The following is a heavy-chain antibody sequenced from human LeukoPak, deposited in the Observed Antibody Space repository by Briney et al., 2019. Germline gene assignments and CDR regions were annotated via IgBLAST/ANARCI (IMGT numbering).Heavy chain of an antibody. J-gene: IGHJ4*02. CDR1: GFTFSSYS. D-gene: IGHD6-19*01. CDR2: LSSSSSYI. Sequence: PGGSLRLSCAASGFTFSSYSMNWVRQAPGKGLEWVSSLSSSSSYIYYADSVKGRFTISRDNAKNSLYLQMNSLRAEDTAVYYCAAGYSSGWYYFDYWGQGTLVTVSS. V-gene: IGHV3-21*01. CDR3: AAGYSSGWYYFDY.